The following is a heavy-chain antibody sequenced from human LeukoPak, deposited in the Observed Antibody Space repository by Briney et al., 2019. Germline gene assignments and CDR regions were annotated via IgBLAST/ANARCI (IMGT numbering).Heavy chain of an antibody. CDR2: ISSSSSYI. Sequence: GGSLRLSCAASGFTFSSYSMNWVRQAPGKGLEWVSSISSSSSYIYYADSVKGRFTISRDNAKNSLYLQMNSLRAEDTAVYYCARDYGVVVVAATTSYYYGMDVWGQGTTVTVSS. D-gene: IGHD2-15*01. J-gene: IGHJ6*02. CDR1: GFTFSSYS. V-gene: IGHV3-21*01. CDR3: ARDYGVVVVAATTSYYYGMDV.